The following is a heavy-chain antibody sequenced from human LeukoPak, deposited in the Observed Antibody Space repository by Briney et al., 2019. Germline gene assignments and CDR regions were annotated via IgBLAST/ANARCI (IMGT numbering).Heavy chain of an antibody. J-gene: IGHJ4*02. D-gene: IGHD3-22*01. CDR3: ARLRPYYYDSSGEYDY. V-gene: IGHV4-39*01. CDR2: IYYSGGT. CDR1: GGSISSSSYY. Sequence: SETLSLTCTVSGGSISSSSYYWGWIRQPPGKGLEWIGSIYYSGGTYYNPSLQSRVTMSVDTSKNQFSLKLSSVTAADTAVYYCARLRPYYYDSSGEYDYWGQGTLVTVSS.